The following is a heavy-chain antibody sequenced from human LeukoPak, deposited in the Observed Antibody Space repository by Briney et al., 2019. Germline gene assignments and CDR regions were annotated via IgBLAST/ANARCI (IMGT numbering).Heavy chain of an antibody. D-gene: IGHD3-22*01. J-gene: IGHJ4*02. CDR3: ARGSYYDSSGYGY. CDR2: MSSDGSTT. Sequence: GGSLRPSCAASGFTFSAYWMHWVRQAPGKGLVWVSRMSSDGSTTTYADSVKGRFTFSRDNGKNTLYLQMNSLRAEDTAVYYCARGSYYDSSGYGYWGQGTLVTVSS. V-gene: IGHV3-74*01. CDR1: GFTFSAYW.